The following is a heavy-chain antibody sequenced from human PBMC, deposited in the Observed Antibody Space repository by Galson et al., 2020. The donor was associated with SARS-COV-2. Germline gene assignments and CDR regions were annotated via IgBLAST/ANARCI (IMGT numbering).Heavy chain of an antibody. Sequence: SETLSLTCAVSVTSISSGSYSLNLIRQPPGKGLEWNGYISHSGGTYYNPSLKSRFTISGDRSKNQFSLRLSSVIAADTAVYYCARLHYCEYAPAAFDLWGPGTRVTVAS. J-gene: IGHJ3*01. CDR1: VTSISSGSYS. CDR3: ARLHYCEYAPAAFDL. V-gene: IGHV4-30-2*01. CDR2: ISHSGGT. D-gene: IGHD4-17*01.